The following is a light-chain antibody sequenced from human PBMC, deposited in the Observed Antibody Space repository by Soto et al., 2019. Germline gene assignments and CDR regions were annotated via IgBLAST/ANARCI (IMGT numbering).Light chain of an antibody. J-gene: IGLJ1*01. CDR3: SSYTSSSTQV. CDR1: SSDVGGYNY. CDR2: DVS. V-gene: IGLV2-14*01. Sequence: QSALTQPASVSGSPGQSITISCTGTSSDVGGYNYVSWYQQHPGKAPKLMIYDVSNRPSGVSNRFSGSKSVNTASLTISGLQAEDEADYYCSSYTSSSTQVFGTGTQLTVL.